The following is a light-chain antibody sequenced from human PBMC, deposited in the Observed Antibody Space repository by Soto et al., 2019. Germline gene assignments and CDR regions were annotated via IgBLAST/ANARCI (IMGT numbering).Light chain of an antibody. V-gene: IGKV3-15*01. J-gene: IGKJ1*01. CDR3: QQYNNWPPWT. Sequence: EIVMTQSPATLSVSPGERATLSCRASQSVSSNFAWYQQKPGQAPRLLIYGASTRATSIPARLSGGGSGTEFTLTISSLQSEDFAVYYCQQYNNWPPWTFGQGTKVEIK. CDR2: GAS. CDR1: QSVSSN.